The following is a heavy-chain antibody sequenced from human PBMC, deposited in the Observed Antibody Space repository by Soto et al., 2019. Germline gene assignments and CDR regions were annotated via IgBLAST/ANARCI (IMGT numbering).Heavy chain of an antibody. CDR3: VRGSKDSYPGSRIFYF. Sequence: EVQLLESGGGLVQPGGSLRLSCAASGFTFSSYAMSWVRQAPGKGLEWVSAISGSGGSTYYADSVRGRFAISRDNSNNTLYLQMSALRAEDSALYCCVRGSKDSYPGSRIFYFGGRGTLVTVSS. CDR2: ISGSGGST. J-gene: IGHJ4*02. CDR1: GFTFSSYA. V-gene: IGHV3-23*01. D-gene: IGHD3-10*01.